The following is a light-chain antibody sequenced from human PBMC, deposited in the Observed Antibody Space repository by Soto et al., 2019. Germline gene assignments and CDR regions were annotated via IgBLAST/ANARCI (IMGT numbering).Light chain of an antibody. CDR2: EVR. Sequence: QSVLTQPASVSGSPGQSNTISCTGSSSDVGDYDYVSWYQQHPGKVPKLMIYEVRNRPSGVSNRFSGSKSGNTASLTISGLQAEDEADYYCSSYTSKNTVLFGGGTKVTVL. J-gene: IGLJ2*01. CDR3: SSYTSKNTVL. CDR1: SSDVGDYDY. V-gene: IGLV2-14*01.